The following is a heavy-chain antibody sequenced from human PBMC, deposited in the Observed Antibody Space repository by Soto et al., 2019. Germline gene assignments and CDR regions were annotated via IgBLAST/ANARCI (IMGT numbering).Heavy chain of an antibody. D-gene: IGHD2-2*02. CDR1: GVTFSNAA. CDR2: IITIVVWA. J-gene: IGHJ6*02. CDR3: ASDWQYPHQAIITEYFGMDV. Sequence: VQVVQSEAEAKKPGSSVKLSCEVSGVTFSNAAFSWVRQAPGQGLEWMGGIITIVVWAKYAQKFQGRVDSTADELTDILYMEVTSLTINKTDVYFCASDWQYPHQAIITEYFGMDVWGQGTTVTVS. V-gene: IGHV1-69*01.